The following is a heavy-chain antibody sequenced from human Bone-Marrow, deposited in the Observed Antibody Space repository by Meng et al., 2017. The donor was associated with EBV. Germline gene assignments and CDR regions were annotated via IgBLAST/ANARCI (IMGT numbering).Heavy chain of an antibody. D-gene: IGHD2-2*01. CDR1: GGSISSGGYS. V-gene: IGHV4-30-2*01. Sequence: QLQLKESGSRLVKPSQTLSLTCAVSGGSISSGGYSWSWIRQPPGKGLEWIGYIYHSGSTYYNPSLKSRVTISVDRSKNQFSLKLSSVTAADTAVYYCASSDCSSTSCYPRYWGQGTLVTVSS. CDR2: IYHSGST. CDR3: ASSDCSSTSCYPRY. J-gene: IGHJ4*02.